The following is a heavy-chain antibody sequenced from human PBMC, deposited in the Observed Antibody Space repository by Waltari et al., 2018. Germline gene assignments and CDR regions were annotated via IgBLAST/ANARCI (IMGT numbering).Heavy chain of an antibody. CDR1: GGSISSSSYY. V-gene: IGHV4-39*07. CDR2: IYYSGST. J-gene: IGHJ4*02. D-gene: IGHD6-19*01. Sequence: QLQLQESGPGLVKPSETLSLTCPVSGGSISSSSYYCGWIRQPPGKGLEWIGSIYYSGSTYYNPSLKSRVTISVDTSKNQFSLKLSSVTAADTAVYYCARQRIGIAVAPADYWGQGTLVTVSS. CDR3: ARQRIGIAVAPADY.